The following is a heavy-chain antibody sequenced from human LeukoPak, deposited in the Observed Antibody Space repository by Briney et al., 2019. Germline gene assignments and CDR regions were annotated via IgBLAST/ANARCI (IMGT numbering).Heavy chain of an antibody. CDR1: GGSISSSSYS. Sequence: SETLSLTCTVSGGSISSSSYSWGWLRQPPGKGLEWIGSIYYSGSTYYNPSLKSRVTISVDTSKNQFFLKLSSVTAADTAVYYCARQTNMIEGSWFDPWGQGTLVTVSS. J-gene: IGHJ5*02. CDR3: ARQTNMIEGSWFDP. CDR2: IYYSGST. V-gene: IGHV4-39*01. D-gene: IGHD3-22*01.